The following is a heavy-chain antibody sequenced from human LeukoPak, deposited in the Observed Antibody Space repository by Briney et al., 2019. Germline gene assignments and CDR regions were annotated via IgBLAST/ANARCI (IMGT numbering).Heavy chain of an antibody. CDR1: GFTFSSYS. CDR2: IEGDGSEK. D-gene: IGHD1-26*01. Sequence: GGSLRLSCAASGFTFSSYSMNWVRQAPGKGLEWMANIEGDGSEKNYVDSVKGRFIISRDNAKNSLYLQMNSLRAEDTAVYFCAREPTAVGPWGQGTLVTVSS. V-gene: IGHV3-7*01. CDR3: AREPTAVGP. J-gene: IGHJ4*02.